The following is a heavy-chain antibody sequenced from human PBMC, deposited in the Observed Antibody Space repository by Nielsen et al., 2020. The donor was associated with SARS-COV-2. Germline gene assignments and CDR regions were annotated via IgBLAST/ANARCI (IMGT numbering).Heavy chain of an antibody. Sequence: GGSLRLSCAASGFTFTNYGMTWVRQAPGKGLEWVAVISYDGSNKYYADSVKGRFTISRDNSKNTLYLQMNSLRAEDTAVYYCAKDGPRVNSGSYDYYYYMDVWGKGTTVTVSS. CDR3: AKDGPRVNSGSYDYYYYMDV. CDR2: ISYDGSNK. V-gene: IGHV3-30*18. J-gene: IGHJ6*03. CDR1: GFTFTNYG. D-gene: IGHD1-26*01.